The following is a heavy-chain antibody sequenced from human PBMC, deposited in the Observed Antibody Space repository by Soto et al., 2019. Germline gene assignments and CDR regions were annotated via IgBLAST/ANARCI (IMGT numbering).Heavy chain of an antibody. CDR2: ISYDGSNK. V-gene: IGHV3-30-3*01. J-gene: IGHJ6*02. Sequence: PGGSLRLSCAASGFTFSSYAMHWVRQAPGKGLEWVAVISYDGSNKYYADSVKGRFTISRDNSKNTLYLQMNSLRAEDTAVYYCARDTRIGYCSGGSCYFDTNYYYYGMDVWGQGTTVTVSS. CDR3: ARDTRIGYCSGGSCYFDTNYYYYGMDV. CDR1: GFTFSSYA. D-gene: IGHD2-15*01.